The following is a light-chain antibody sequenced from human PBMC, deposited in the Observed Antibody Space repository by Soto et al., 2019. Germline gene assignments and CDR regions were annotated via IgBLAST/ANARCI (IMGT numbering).Light chain of an antibody. CDR2: DAS. V-gene: IGKV3-11*01. CDR1: QSISSY. Sequence: EIVLTQSPATLSLSPGERATLSCRASQSISSYLVWYQQKPGQAPRLLIYDASNRATGIPARFSGSGSGTDFTLTISSLEPEDFALYYCQQRWNWPLTFGQGTRLGIK. J-gene: IGKJ5*01. CDR3: QQRWNWPLT.